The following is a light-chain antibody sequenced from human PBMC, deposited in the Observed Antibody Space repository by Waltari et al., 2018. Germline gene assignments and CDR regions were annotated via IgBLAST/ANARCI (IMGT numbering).Light chain of an antibody. CDR1: SSNIGSNY. CDR2: RNN. Sequence: QSVLTQPPSASGTPGQRVTISCSGSSSNIGSNYVYWSQQPPGTAPKLLIYRNNQRPSGVPDRFSGSKSGTSASLAIGGLRAEDEADYYCAAWDDSLSVVVFGGGTKLTVL. J-gene: IGLJ2*01. CDR3: AAWDDSLSVVV. V-gene: IGLV1-47*01.